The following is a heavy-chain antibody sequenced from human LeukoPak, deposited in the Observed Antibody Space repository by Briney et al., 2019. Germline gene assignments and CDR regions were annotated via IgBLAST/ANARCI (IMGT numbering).Heavy chain of an antibody. V-gene: IGHV1-2*02. CDR2: INPNSGGP. D-gene: IGHD6-19*01. CDR3: ARTLEWLAPRDAFDI. J-gene: IGHJ3*02. CDR1: GYTFTGYY. Sequence: GASVKVSCKASGYTFTGYYMHWVRQAPGQGLEWMGWINPNSGGPNYTQKFQGRVTMTRDTSISTAYMELSRLKSDDTAVYYRARTLEWLAPRDAFDIWGQGTMVTVSS.